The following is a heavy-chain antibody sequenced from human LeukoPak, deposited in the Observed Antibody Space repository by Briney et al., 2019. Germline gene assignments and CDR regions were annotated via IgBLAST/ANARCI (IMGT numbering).Heavy chain of an antibody. CDR1: GVSMSACY. CDR2: IHHSGST. Sequence: SETLSLTCTVSGVSMSACYWMWIRQPPGKGLEWIGYIHHSGSTNYNPSLRSRVTLSVDTSKNQFSLKLSAVTAADTAVYYCAGDYGGFEGVMDVWGQGITVTVSS. V-gene: IGHV4-59*08. D-gene: IGHD4-23*01. CDR3: AGDYGGFEGVMDV. J-gene: IGHJ6*02.